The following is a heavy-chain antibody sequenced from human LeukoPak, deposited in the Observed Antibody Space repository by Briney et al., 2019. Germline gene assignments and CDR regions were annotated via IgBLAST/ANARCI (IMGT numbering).Heavy chain of an antibody. Sequence: SSYYADSVQGRFTISRDNSNNTLYLQMNSLRAEGTAVYYCAKGTYYDILTSYSYLSYWGQGTLVTVSS. D-gene: IGHD3-9*01. J-gene: IGHJ4*02. V-gene: IGHV3-23*01. CDR3: AKGTYYDILTSYSYLSY. CDR2: SS.